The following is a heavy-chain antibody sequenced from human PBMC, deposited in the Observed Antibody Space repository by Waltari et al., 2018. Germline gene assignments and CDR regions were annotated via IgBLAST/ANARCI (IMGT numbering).Heavy chain of an antibody. Sequence: QLQLQESGPGLVKPSETLSLTCTVSGGSISSSNYYWGWIRQPPGKGLEWIGSIYYSGTPYSNPSLKRRVTISVDTSNNHFYLKLNSVTAADTAVHYCARSGYYDSSGYYWWFDPWGQGTLVTVSS. CDR2: IYYSGTP. V-gene: IGHV4-39*01. CDR1: GGSISSSNYY. D-gene: IGHD3-22*01. J-gene: IGHJ5*02. CDR3: ARSGYYDSSGYYWWFDP.